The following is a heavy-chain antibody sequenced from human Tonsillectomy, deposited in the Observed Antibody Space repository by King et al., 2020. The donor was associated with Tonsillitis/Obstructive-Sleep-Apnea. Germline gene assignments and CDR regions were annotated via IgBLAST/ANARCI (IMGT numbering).Heavy chain of an antibody. CDR1: GGSFSGYY. CDR3: ARGEGTSGWYNGVDN. Sequence: HVQLQQWGAGLLKPSETLSLTCAVYGGSFSGYYWSWIRQAPGKGLEWIGEINHSGSTNYNPSLKSRVTISVDTSKNQFSLRLTSVTAADTAVYYCARGEGTSGWYNGVDNWGQGTLVTVSS. J-gene: IGHJ4*02. V-gene: IGHV4-34*01. CDR2: INHSGST. D-gene: IGHD6-19*01.